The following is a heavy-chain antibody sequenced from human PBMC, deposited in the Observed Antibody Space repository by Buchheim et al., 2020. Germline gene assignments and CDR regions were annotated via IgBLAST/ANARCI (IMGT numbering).Heavy chain of an antibody. CDR2: ISGSGGST. CDR3: AKLVRGDTAMAREQLGLDY. J-gene: IGHJ4*02. Sequence: EVQLLESGGGLVQPGGSLRLSCAASGFTFSSYAMSWVRQAPGKGLEWVSAISGSGGSTYYADSVKGRFTISRDNSKNTLYLQMNSLRAEDTAVYYCAKLVRGDTAMAREQLGLDYWGQGTL. D-gene: IGHD5-18*01. CDR1: GFTFSSYA. V-gene: IGHV3-23*01.